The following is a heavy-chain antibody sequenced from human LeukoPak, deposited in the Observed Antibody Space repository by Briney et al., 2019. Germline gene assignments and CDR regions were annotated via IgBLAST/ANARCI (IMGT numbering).Heavy chain of an antibody. J-gene: IGHJ4*02. CDR3: ARGDTYYYDSSGYPLDY. Sequence: ASVKVSCKASGGTFSSYAISWVRQAPGQRLEWMGWINAGNGNTKYSQKFQGRVTITRDTSASTAYMELSSLRSEDTAVYYCARGDTYYYDSSGYPLDYWGQGTLVTVSS. D-gene: IGHD3-22*01. CDR2: INAGNGNT. CDR1: GGTFSSYA. V-gene: IGHV1-3*01.